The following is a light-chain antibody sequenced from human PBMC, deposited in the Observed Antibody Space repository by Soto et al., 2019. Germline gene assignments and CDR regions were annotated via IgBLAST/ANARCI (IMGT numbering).Light chain of an antibody. J-gene: IGKJ1*01. CDR1: QSVSSNY. CDR2: GAS. V-gene: IGKV3-20*01. CDR3: QQYGSSPRT. Sequence: EIVLTQSPGTLSLSPGERVTLSCRASQSVSSNYLAWYQQKPGQAPRLLIYGASSGATGIPDRFSGSGSGTEFTLTISRLEPEDFAVYYCQQYGSSPRTFGQGTKVEIK.